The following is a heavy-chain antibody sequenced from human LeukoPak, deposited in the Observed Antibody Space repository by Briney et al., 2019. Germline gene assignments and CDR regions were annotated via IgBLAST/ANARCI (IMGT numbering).Heavy chain of an antibody. V-gene: IGHV3-33*01. CDR2: IWYDGSNK. CDR3: ARDGYCGGDCYPLWYYYYGMDV. J-gene: IGHJ6*02. D-gene: IGHD2-21*02. Sequence: SCKASVYTFTSYYMHWVRQAPGKGLAWVAVIWYDGSNKYYAGSVKGRFTISRDNSKNTLCLQMNNLRAEDTAVYYCARDGYCGGDCYPLWYYYYGMDVWGQGTTVTVSS. CDR1: VYTFTSYY.